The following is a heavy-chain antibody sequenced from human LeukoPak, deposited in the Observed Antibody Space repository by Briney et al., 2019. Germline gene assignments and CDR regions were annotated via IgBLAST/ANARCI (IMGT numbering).Heavy chain of an antibody. J-gene: IGHJ6*03. CDR1: GGSISSGSYY. Sequence: SETLSLTCTVSGGSISSGSYYWSWIRQPAGKGLEWIGRIYTSGSTNYNPSLKSRVTMSEDTSKNQFSLKLSSVTAADTAVYYCARTTEGYCRGRSCYSYYYYMDVWGKGTTVTVSS. CDR2: IYTSGST. D-gene: IGHD2-15*01. CDR3: ARTTEGYCRGRSCYSYYYYMDV. V-gene: IGHV4-61*02.